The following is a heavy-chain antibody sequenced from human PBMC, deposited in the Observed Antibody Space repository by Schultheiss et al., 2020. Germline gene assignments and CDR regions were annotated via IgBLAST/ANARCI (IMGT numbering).Heavy chain of an antibody. J-gene: IGHJ6*04. V-gene: IGHV1-46*01. D-gene: IGHD2-2*02. Sequence: ASVKVSCKASGYTFTSYYMHWVRQAPGQGLEWMGIINPSGGSTSYAQKFQGRVTMTRDTSTSTVYMELSSLRSEDTAVYYCARDRGYQLLYSQLRYGMDVWGRGTTVTVSS. CDR1: GYTFTSYY. CDR2: INPSGGST. CDR3: ARDRGYQLLYSQLRYGMDV.